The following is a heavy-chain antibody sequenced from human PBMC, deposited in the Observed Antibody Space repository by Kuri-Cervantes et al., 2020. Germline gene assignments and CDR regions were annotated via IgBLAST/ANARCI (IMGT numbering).Heavy chain of an antibody. D-gene: IGHD5-12*01. Sequence: ASVKVSCKASGYTFTGYYMHWVRQAPGQGLEWMGWINPNSGGTNYAQKFQGRVTMTRDTSISTAYMELNSLRAEDTAVYYCAIGRGYSGYDPLDIWGQGTMVTVS. CDR3: AIGRGYSGYDPLDI. V-gene: IGHV1-2*02. CDR2: INPNSGGT. J-gene: IGHJ3*02. CDR1: GYTFTGYY.